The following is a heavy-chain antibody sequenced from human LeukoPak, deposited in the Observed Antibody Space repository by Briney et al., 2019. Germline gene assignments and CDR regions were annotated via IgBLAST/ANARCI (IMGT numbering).Heavy chain of an antibody. Sequence: SETLSLTCTVSGGSISSYYWSWIRQPPGKGLEWIGYIYYSGSTNYSPSLKSRVTISVDTSKNQFSLKLSSVTAADTAVYYCAWNYYDSSGYVIDYWGQGTLVTVSS. J-gene: IGHJ4*02. CDR2: IYYSGST. CDR3: AWNYYDSSGYVIDY. CDR1: GGSISSYY. V-gene: IGHV4-59*01. D-gene: IGHD3-22*01.